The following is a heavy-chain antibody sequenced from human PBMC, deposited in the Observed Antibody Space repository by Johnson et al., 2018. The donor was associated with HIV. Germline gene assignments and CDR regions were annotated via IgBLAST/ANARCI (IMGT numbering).Heavy chain of an antibody. D-gene: IGHD1-26*01. CDR1: GFTVSSNY. CDR3: ARDSGGKYYIMDAFDI. CDR2: IYSGGKT. J-gene: IGHJ3*02. V-gene: IGHV3-53*01. Sequence: EVQLVESGGGLIQPGGSLRLSCAASGFTVSSNYMSWVRLAPGKGLEWVSVIYSGGKTYYADSVKGRFTISRDNSKNTLYLQMNSLRVEDTAVYYCARDSGGKYYIMDAFDIWGQGTMVTVSS.